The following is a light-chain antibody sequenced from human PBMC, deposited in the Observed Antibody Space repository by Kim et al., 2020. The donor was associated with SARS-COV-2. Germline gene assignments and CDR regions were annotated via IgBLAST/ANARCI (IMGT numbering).Light chain of an antibody. Sequence: EIVMTRSPATLSVSPGERATLSCRASQSVSSNLAWYQQKPGQAPRLLIYGASTRATGIPARFSGSGSGTEFTLTISSLQSEDFAVYYCQQYGGTFGQGTKLEI. J-gene: IGKJ2*01. V-gene: IGKV3-15*01. CDR1: QSVSSN. CDR2: GAS. CDR3: QQYGGT.